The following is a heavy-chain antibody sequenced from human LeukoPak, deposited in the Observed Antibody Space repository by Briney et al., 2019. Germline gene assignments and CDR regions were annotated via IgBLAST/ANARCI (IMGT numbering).Heavy chain of an antibody. CDR1: GFTFNTYA. J-gene: IGHJ5*02. D-gene: IGHD6-6*01. CDR3: ARDSGSSSSWFDP. Sequence: GGSLRLSCVASGFTFNTYAMHWVPQAPGKGLEWVTVIWYDGTNKYYADSVKGRFTISRDNSKNTLYLQMNSLRAEDTAVYHCARDSGSSSSWFDPWGQGTLVTVSS. V-gene: IGHV3-33*01. CDR2: IWYDGTNK.